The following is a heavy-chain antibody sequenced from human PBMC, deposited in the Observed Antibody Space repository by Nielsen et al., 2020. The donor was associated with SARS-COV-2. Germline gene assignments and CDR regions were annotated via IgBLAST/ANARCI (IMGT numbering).Heavy chain of an antibody. Sequence: GESLKISCVVSGFNFRGYWMTWVRQAPGKGLEWVGNIKLDGGEKYYVDSVKGRFTISRDNARNTLYLQMNSLRVEDTAVYYCARVGSYGDPEYLDYWGQGALVTVSS. V-gene: IGHV3-7*01. CDR1: GFNFRGYW. J-gene: IGHJ4*02. CDR2: IKLDGGEK. D-gene: IGHD4/OR15-4a*01. CDR3: ARVGSYGDPEYLDY.